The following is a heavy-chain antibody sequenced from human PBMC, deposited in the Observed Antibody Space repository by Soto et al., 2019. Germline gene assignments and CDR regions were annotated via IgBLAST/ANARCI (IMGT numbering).Heavy chain of an antibody. CDR1: GGTFSSYT. J-gene: IGHJ5*02. CDR3: ARDSLTLYSSSWYRSNNWFDP. D-gene: IGHD6-13*01. V-gene: IGHV1-69*02. Sequence: GASVKVSCKASGGTFSSYTISWVRQAPGQGLEWMGRIIPILGIANYAQKFQGRVTITADKSTSTAYMELSSLRSEDAAVYYCARDSLTLYSSSWYRSNNWFDPWGQGTLVTVSS. CDR2: IIPILGIA.